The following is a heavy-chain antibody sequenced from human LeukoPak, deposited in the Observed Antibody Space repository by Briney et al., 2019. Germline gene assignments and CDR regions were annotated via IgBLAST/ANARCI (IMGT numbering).Heavy chain of an antibody. J-gene: IGHJ4*02. CDR2: INHSGST. V-gene: IGHV4-34*01. CDR3: ARMRGIAARRSDLDY. CDR1: GGSFSGYY. D-gene: IGHD6-6*01. Sequence: PSETLSLTCAVYGGSFSGYYWSWIRQPPGKGLEWIGEINHSGSTNYNPSLKSRVPISVDTSKNQFSLRLSSVTAADTAVYYCARMRGIAARRSDLDYWGQGTLVTVSS.